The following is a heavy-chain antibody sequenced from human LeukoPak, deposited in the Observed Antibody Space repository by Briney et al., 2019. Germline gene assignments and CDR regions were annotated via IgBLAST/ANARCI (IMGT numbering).Heavy chain of an antibody. CDR3: ARRSSYNWNYGGDYYYYYYMDV. V-gene: IGHV5-51*01. CDR2: IYPGDSDT. Sequence: GESLKISCKGSGYSFTSYWIGWVRQMPGKGLEWMGIIYPGDSDTRYSPSFQGQVTISADKSISTAYLQWSSLKASDTAMYYCARRSSYNWNYGGDYYYYYYMDVWGKGTTVTVSS. CDR1: GYSFTSYW. D-gene: IGHD1-7*01. J-gene: IGHJ6*03.